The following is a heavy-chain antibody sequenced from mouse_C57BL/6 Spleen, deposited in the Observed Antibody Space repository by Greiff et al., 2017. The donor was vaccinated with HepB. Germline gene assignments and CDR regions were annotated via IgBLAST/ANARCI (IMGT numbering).Heavy chain of an antibody. CDR2: IDPSVSYT. CDR3: ARACYGYDGAWFAY. Sequence: QVQLQHPGAELLMPGASVKLSGKAPGYTFPTYWLHWVKQRPGQGLERIGEIDPSVSYTNYNQKFKGKSTLTVDKSSTAAYMQRSSLTSEDSAVYYCARACYGYDGAWFAYWGQGTLVTVSA. D-gene: IGHD2-2*01. J-gene: IGHJ3*01. V-gene: IGHV1-69*01. CDR1: GYTFPTYW.